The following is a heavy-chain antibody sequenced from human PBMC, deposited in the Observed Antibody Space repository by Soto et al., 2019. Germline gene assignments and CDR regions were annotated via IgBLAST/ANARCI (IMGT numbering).Heavy chain of an antibody. CDR3: ARGRLYGDYDDDPCY. D-gene: IGHD4-17*01. CDR2: ISYDGSNK. J-gene: IGHJ4*02. CDR1: GFTFSSYA. V-gene: IGHV3-30-3*01. Sequence: GGSLRLSCAASGFTFSSYAMHWVRQAPGKGLEWVAVISYDGSNKYYADSVKGRFTISRDNSKNTLYLQMNSLRAEDTAVYYCARGRLYGDYDDDPCYWGQGT.